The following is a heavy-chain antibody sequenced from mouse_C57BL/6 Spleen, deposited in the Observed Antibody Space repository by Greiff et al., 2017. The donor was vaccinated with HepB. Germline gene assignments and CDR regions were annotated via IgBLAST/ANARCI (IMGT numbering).Heavy chain of an antibody. D-gene: IGHD1-1*01. J-gene: IGHJ2*01. CDR2: LDPEDGET. Sequence: EVKLMESGAELVKPGASVTLSCTASGFNIKDYYMHWVKQRTEQGLEWIGRLDPEDGETKYAPKFQGQAPITADTSSNTAYLQLSSLTSEDTAVYYCARWATVAYFDYWGQGTTLTVSS. CDR1: GFNIKDYY. V-gene: IGHV14-2*01. CDR3: ARWATVAYFDY.